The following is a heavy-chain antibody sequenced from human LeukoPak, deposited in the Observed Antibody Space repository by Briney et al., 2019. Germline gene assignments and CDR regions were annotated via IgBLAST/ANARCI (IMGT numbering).Heavy chain of an antibody. D-gene: IGHD1-26*01. CDR3: GRQGYTASYYFLDY. V-gene: IGHV4-4*07. Sequence: SETLSLTCTVSGRSINSYYWGWVRQSPGKGLEWIGRIYTSGTTQYNPSLKSRVTMSVDTSTNQFSLNLRSMTAADTAVYFCGRQGYTASYYFLDYWSQGTLVTVS. CDR2: IYTSGTT. J-gene: IGHJ4*02. CDR1: GRSINSYY.